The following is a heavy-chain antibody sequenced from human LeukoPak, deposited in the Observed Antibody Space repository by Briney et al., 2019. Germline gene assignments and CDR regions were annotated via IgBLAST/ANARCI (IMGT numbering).Heavy chain of an antibody. Sequence: SETLSLTCTVSGGSISPLYWSWIRQPPGKGLEFIGYIYYSGTTNYNPSLKSRVTLSVDTSKNQLSLTLGSVTAADTAVYYCARGGVAAKYYFDYWGQGTLVTVSS. J-gene: IGHJ4*02. CDR2: IYYSGTT. V-gene: IGHV4-59*11. D-gene: IGHD3-10*01. CDR1: GGSISPLY. CDR3: ARGGVAAKYYFDY.